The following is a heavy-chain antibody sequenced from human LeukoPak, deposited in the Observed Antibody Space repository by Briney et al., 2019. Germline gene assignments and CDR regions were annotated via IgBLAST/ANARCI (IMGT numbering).Heavy chain of an antibody. J-gene: IGHJ5*02. D-gene: IGHD3-10*01. V-gene: IGHV4-39*01. CDR2: IYYSGST. CDR3: ARRFALLWLGESDRLDP. CDR1: GGSISSSSYY. Sequence: SETLSLTCTVSGGSISSSSYYWGWIRQPPGKGLEWIGSIYYSGSTYYNPSLKSRVTISVDTSKIQFSLKLSSVTAADTAVYYCARRFALLWLGESDRLDPWGQGTLVTVSS.